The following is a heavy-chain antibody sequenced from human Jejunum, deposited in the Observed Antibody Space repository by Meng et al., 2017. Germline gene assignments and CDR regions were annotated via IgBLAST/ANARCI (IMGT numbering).Heavy chain of an antibody. D-gene: IGHD6-19*01. J-gene: IGHJ2*01. CDR2: VNSDGTTA. CDR3: MREARGSGYYFDL. Sequence: GGSLRLSCAASGFTSSDHWIHWVRQTPGKGLVSVSRVNSDGTTATYADSVKGRFTISRDNARNTVWLQMNSLRRDDTGVYYCMREARGSGYYFDLWGRGTLVTVSS. V-gene: IGHV3-74*01. CDR1: GFTSSDHW.